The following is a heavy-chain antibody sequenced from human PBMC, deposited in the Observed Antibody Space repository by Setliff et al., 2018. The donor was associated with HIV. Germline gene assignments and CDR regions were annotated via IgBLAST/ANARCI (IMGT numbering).Heavy chain of an antibody. D-gene: IGHD6-19*01. Sequence: PSQTLSLTCAISGDSVSSNSAAWNWVRQSPSRGLEWLGRTYFRSKWYNNYAASVEGRTTISPDTSRNEFSLQLNSVTPEDTAVYYCARGSYGSVLLWGQGTLVTVSS. V-gene: IGHV6-1*01. CDR1: GDSVSSNSAA. J-gene: IGHJ4*02. CDR3: ARGSYGSVLL. CDR2: TYFRSKWYN.